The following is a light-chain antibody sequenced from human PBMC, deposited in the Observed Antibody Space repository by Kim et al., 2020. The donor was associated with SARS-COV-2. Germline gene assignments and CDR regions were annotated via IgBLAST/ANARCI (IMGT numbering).Light chain of an antibody. CDR3: QQFHTLPRT. Sequence: DIQMTQSPSSLSASVGDRVTITCQASQDITKNLKWYQQKPGNAPKLLIYDASTLETGVPPRFSGGGSGTDFTFTISSLQPEDFATYYCQQFHTLPRTFGQGTKVDIK. CDR1: QDITKN. J-gene: IGKJ1*01. V-gene: IGKV1-33*01. CDR2: DAS.